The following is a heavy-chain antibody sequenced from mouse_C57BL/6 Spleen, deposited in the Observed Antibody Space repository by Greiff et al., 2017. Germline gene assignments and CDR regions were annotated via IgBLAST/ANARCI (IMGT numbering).Heavy chain of an antibody. D-gene: IGHD2-3*01. CDR3: ARWLLNYAMDY. Sequence: QVQLQQSGPELVKPGASVKISCKASGYAFSSSWMNWVKQRPGKGLEWIGRIYPGDGDTNYNGKFKGKATLTADKSSSTAYMQLSSLTSEDSAVYVCARWLLNYAMDYWGQGTSVTVSS. CDR1: GYAFSSSW. J-gene: IGHJ4*01. V-gene: IGHV1-82*01. CDR2: IYPGDGDT.